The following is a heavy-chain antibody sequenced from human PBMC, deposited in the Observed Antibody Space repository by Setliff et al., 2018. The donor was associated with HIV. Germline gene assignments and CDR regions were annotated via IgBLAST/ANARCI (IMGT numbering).Heavy chain of an antibody. Sequence: GASVKVSCKASGYTFNSYTISWLRQAPGQGLEWMGWISPYNGNTDYAQEMQGRLTMTTDTSTSPAYMDLESLTSDDTAVYYCARAPPPLRYFDWEPLDAFDIWGQGTMVTVSS. CDR3: ARAPPPLRYFDWEPLDAFDI. CDR1: GYTFNSYT. J-gene: IGHJ3*02. D-gene: IGHD3-9*01. CDR2: ISPYNGNT. V-gene: IGHV1-18*04.